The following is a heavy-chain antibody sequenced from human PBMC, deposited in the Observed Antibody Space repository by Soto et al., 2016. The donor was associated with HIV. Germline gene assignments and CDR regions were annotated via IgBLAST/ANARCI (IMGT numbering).Heavy chain of an antibody. CDR2: IYSDDST. J-gene: IGHJ3*02. Sequence: EEQLVESGGGLVQPGGSLRLSCTASGITVTNTYLNWVRQAPGKGLEWVSVIYSDDSTFYADSVRGRFTISRDISKNTLFLQMNSLRAEDTAIYYCARERDYDSSGDGFDMWGQGTMVTVSS. D-gene: IGHD3-22*01. V-gene: IGHV3-66*01. CDR1: GITVTNTY. CDR3: ARERDYDSSGDGFDM.